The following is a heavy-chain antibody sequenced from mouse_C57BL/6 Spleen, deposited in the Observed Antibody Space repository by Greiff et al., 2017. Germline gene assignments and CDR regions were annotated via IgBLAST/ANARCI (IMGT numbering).Heavy chain of an antibody. V-gene: IGHV5-6*01. J-gene: IGHJ4*01. CDR3: ARNWDENYAMDY. CDR1: GFTFSSYG. Sequence: EVQLVESGGDLVKPGGSLKLSCAASGFTFSSYGMSWVRQTPDKRLEWVATISSGGSYTYYPDSVKGRFTISRDNAKNTLYLQMSSLKSEDTAMYYCARNWDENYAMDYWGQGTSVTVSS. D-gene: IGHD4-1*01. CDR2: ISSGGSYT.